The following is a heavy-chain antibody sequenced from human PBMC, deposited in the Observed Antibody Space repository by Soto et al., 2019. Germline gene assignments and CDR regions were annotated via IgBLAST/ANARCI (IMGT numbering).Heavy chain of an antibody. V-gene: IGHV1-69*01. D-gene: IGHD3-16*01. Sequence: QVQLVQSGAEVKKPGSSVKVSCKASGGTFSSYAISWVRQAPGQGLEWMGGIIPIFGTANYAQKFQGRVTITANDCTCTADMELSSLRSEYTDVYYCARDACLNAFAIWGQGTMVTVSS. CDR1: GGTFSSYA. CDR3: ARDACLNAFAI. CDR2: IIPIFGTA. J-gene: IGHJ3*02.